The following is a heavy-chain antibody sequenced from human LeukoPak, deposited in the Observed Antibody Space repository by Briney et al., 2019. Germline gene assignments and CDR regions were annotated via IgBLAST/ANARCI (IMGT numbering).Heavy chain of an antibody. Sequence: ASVNVSCKASGYTFTGYCMHWVRQAPGQGLEWMGWINPNSGGTNYAQKFQGRVTMTRDTSISTAYMELSRLRSDDTAVYYCARDYPPYYDILTGYYYYYYGMDVWGQGTTVTVSS. CDR2: INPNSGGT. CDR3: ARDYPPYYDILTGYYYYYYGMDV. D-gene: IGHD3-9*01. V-gene: IGHV1-2*02. CDR1: GYTFTGYC. J-gene: IGHJ6*02.